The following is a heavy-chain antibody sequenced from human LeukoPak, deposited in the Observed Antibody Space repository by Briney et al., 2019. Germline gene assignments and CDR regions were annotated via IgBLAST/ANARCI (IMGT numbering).Heavy chain of an antibody. V-gene: IGHV3-30*03. J-gene: IGHJ4*02. CDR2: ISYDGRNK. D-gene: IGHD3-3*01. Sequence: GGSLRLSCAASGFTFNNYGMHWVRQAPGKGLEWVAVISYDGRNKHYPDSVKGRFTISRDISTDTLWLQMDSLRTEDTAVYYCARDTTIFGVGGHDYWGQGTLVTVSS. CDR1: GFTFNNYG. CDR3: ARDTTIFGVGGHDY.